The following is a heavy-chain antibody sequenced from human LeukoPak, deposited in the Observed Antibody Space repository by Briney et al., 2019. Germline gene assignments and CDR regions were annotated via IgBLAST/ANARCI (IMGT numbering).Heavy chain of an antibody. CDR1: GGSISSGDYY. CDR2: IYYSGST. Sequence: PSETLSLTCTVSGGSISSGDYYWSWIRQPPGKGREWIGYIYYSGSTYYNPSLKSRVTISVDTSKNQFSLKLSSVTAADTAVYYCAREGGDSSGYYSGRNWFDPWGQGTLVTVSS. CDR3: AREGGDSSGYYSGRNWFDP. D-gene: IGHD3-22*01. J-gene: IGHJ5*02. V-gene: IGHV4-30-4*08.